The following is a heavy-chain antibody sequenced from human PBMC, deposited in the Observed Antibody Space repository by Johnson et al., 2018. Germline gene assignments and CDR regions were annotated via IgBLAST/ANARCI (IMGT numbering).Heavy chain of an antibody. Sequence: VQLVQSGGGLVQPGGSLKLCCAASGFTFSDSAMHWVRQATGKGLEWVGRIRTKPNSYATAYAASMIGRFTLSRDDSKNTSYLQMDSLRTEDTAVYYCTRLHESKSLGNCSGGTCYFDFWGQGTLVTVSS. D-gene: IGHD2-15*01. CDR3: TRLHESKSLGNCSGGTCYFDF. J-gene: IGHJ4*02. CDR2: IRTKPNSYAT. V-gene: IGHV3-73*01. CDR1: GFTFSDSA.